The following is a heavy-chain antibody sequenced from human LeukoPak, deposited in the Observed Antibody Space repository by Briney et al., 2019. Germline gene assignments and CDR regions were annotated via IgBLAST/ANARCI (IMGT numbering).Heavy chain of an antibody. Sequence: GATVKVSCKASGFTFTGYYLHWVRQAPGQGLEWVGWINPNSGGTKFAQKFQGRVTMTRDTSITTAYMELSGLGSDDTAVYYCGSWDYGSGSYSPYYWGQGTLVTVSS. D-gene: IGHD3-10*01. V-gene: IGHV1-2*02. CDR1: GFTFTGYY. CDR2: INPNSGGT. J-gene: IGHJ4*02. CDR3: GSWDYGSGSYSPYY.